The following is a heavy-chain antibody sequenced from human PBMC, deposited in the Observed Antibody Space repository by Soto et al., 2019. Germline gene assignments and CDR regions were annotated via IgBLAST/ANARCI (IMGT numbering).Heavy chain of an antibody. CDR2: ISSSSCYI. V-gene: IGHV3-21*01. J-gene: IGHJ6*02. D-gene: IGHD6-19*01. Sequence: PGGSLRLSCAASGFTFSSYSMNWVRHAPGKGLEWVSSISSSSCYIYYADSVKGRFTIYRDNAKNSLYLQMNSLRAEDTAVYYCARGRSFPSIAVAGTYYYYGMDVWGQGTTVTAP. CDR3: ARGRSFPSIAVAGTYYYYGMDV. CDR1: GFTFSSYS.